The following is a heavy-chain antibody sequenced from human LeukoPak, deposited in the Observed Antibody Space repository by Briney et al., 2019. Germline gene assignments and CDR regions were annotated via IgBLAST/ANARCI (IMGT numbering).Heavy chain of an antibody. Sequence: ASVTVSCTASGYTFTSYGISWVRQAPGQGLEWMGIINPSGGSTSYAQKFQGRVTMTRDTSTSTVYMELSSLRSEDTAVYYCARGRYRTTDYYDSSPQAYWGQGTLVTVSS. CDR2: INPSGGST. CDR1: GYTFTSYG. CDR3: ARGRYRTTDYYDSSPQAY. J-gene: IGHJ4*02. D-gene: IGHD3-22*01. V-gene: IGHV1-46*01.